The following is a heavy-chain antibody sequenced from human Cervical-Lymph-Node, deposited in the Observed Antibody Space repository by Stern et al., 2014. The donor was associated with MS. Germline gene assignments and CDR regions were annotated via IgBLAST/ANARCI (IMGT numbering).Heavy chain of an antibody. CDR2: IKNEGISC. CDR3: ATVTGGGIYFSPSFPDY. J-gene: IGHJ4*02. D-gene: IGHD2-15*01. Sequence: EVQLVESGGGVVQPGGSLRLSCATSEFNFSNYWLNWVRQVPGKGLVWVSRIKNEGISCVYCDSEKGRFTFSRDNAKSRLYLQRDSLSADVSSVYYSATVTGGGIYFSPSFPDYWGRGSLVTVSS. CDR1: EFNFSNYW. V-gene: IGHV3-74*02.